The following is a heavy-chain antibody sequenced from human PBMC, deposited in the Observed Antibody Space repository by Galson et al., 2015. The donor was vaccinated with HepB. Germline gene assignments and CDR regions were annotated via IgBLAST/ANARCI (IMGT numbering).Heavy chain of an antibody. Sequence: SLRLSCAASGFTFSWYWMHWVRHPPGKGLVWVSRIKGDESATNYADYVRGRFTISRDNAKNMLYLQMNSLSEEDTAVYYCVRDGGRFDFDSWGQGTLVTVSS. CDR1: GFTFSWYW. D-gene: IGHD3-16*01. V-gene: IGHV3-74*01. CDR3: VRDGGRFDFDS. CDR2: IKGDESAT. J-gene: IGHJ4*02.